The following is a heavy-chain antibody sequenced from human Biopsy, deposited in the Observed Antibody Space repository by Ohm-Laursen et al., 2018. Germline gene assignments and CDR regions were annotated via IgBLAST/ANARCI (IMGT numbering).Heavy chain of an antibody. Sequence: SETLSLTCTVSGGSISSYQWTWIRQPPGKGLEWIWYLYNTGGTNYNPSLKSRVTISVDTSKNQFSLKLRSVTAADTAVYYCAREAAIIDPRTRAFDYWGQGTLVTVSS. J-gene: IGHJ4*02. CDR1: GGSISSYQ. V-gene: IGHV4-59*01. CDR2: LYNTGGT. CDR3: AREAAIIDPRTRAFDY. D-gene: IGHD6-25*01.